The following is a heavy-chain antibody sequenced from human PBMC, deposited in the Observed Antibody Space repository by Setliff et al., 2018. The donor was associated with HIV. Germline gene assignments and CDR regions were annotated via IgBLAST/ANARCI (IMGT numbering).Heavy chain of an antibody. CDR2: INHSGST. J-gene: IGHJ4*02. D-gene: IGHD6-19*01. CDR3: ARDNEQMAVPGAVFDY. Sequence: SETLSLTCAVYGGSFSGYYWTWIRQPPGKGLEWIGEINHSGSTNDNPSLKSRLTISVDTSKNQFSLRLRSVTAADSAVYYCARDNEQMAVPGAVFDYWGQGTLVTVSS. V-gene: IGHV4-34*01. CDR1: GGSFSGYY.